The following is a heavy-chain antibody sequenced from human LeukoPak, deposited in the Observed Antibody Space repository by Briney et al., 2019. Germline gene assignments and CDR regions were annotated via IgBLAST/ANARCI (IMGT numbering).Heavy chain of an antibody. D-gene: IGHD3-16*01. V-gene: IGHV6-1*01. CDR2: TYYRSKWYN. CDR3: ARGDTFGYGGFDP. J-gene: IGHJ5*02. Sequence: SQTLSLTCAISGDGVSGNSAAWNWIRPSPSRGLEWLGRTYYRSKWYNDYAVSVKSRITINPDTSKNQFYLQLNSVTPEDTAVYFCARGDTFGYGGFDPWGQGTLVTVSS. CDR1: GDGVSGNSAA.